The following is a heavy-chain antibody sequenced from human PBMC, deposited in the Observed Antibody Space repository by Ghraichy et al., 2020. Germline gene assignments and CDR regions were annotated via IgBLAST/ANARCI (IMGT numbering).Heavy chain of an antibody. J-gene: IGHJ2*01. Sequence: SVKVSCKASGGTFSSYTISWVRQAPGQGLEWMGRIIPILGIANYAQKFQGRVTITADKSTSTAYMELSSLRSEDTAVYYCASRGSGQQDYWYFDLWGRGTLVTVSS. V-gene: IGHV1-69*02. D-gene: IGHD6-13*01. CDR1: GGTFSSYT. CDR3: ASRGSGQQDYWYFDL. CDR2: IIPILGIA.